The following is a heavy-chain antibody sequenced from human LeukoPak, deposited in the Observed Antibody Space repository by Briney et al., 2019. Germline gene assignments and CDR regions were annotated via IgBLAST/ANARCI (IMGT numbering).Heavy chain of an antibody. D-gene: IGHD6-13*01. V-gene: IGHV3-30*04. CDR2: ISYDGSNK. CDR3: AGVQQQLDAFDY. CDR1: GFTFSSYA. J-gene: IGHJ4*02. Sequence: PGRSLRLSCAASGFTFSSYAMPTVRQAPGKGLKGVSVISYDGSNKYYADAVKGRFTISRDNSKNTLYLQMNSLRAEDTAVYDCAGVQQQLDAFDYWGQGTLVTVSS.